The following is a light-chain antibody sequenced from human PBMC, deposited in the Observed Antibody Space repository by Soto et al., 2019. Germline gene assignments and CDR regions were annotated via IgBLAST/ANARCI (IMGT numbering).Light chain of an antibody. J-gene: IGLJ1*01. CDR2: GNS. CDR3: SSYTGSAPWV. V-gene: IGLV1-40*01. Sequence: QSVLTQPPSVSGAPGQRVTISCTGSSSNIGAGYDVHWYQQLPGTAPKLLIYGNSNRPSGVPVRFSGSTSGSSASLVITGLRGEDEADYHCSSYTGSAPWVFGTGTKLTVL. CDR1: SSNIGAGYD.